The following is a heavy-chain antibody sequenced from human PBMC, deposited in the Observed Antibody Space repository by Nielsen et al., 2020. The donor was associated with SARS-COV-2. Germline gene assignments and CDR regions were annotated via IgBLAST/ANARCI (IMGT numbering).Heavy chain of an antibody. CDR2: IYYSGST. CDR1: GGSISSSSYY. CDR3: AMHSVTTSGAADY. Sequence: SETLSLTCTVSGGSISSSSYYWGWIRQPPGKGLEWIGSIYYSGSTNYNPSLKSRVTISVDTSKNQFSLKLSSVTAADTAVYYCAMHSVTTSGAADYWGQGTLVTVSS. J-gene: IGHJ4*02. V-gene: IGHV4-39*07. D-gene: IGHD4-17*01.